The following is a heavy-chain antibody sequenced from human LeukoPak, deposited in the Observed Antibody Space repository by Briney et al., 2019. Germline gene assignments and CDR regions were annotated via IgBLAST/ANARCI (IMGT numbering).Heavy chain of an antibody. V-gene: IGHV3-15*01. CDR2: IKSKTDGGTT. Sequence: PGGSLRLSCAASGFTFSNAWMSWVRQAPGKGLEWVGRIKSKTDGGTTDYAAPVKGRFTISRDDSENTLYLKINSLEPKNTARYYGTTGYCTSTSCYGAIYWGQGTLVTVSS. J-gene: IGHJ4*02. CDR1: GFTFSNAW. CDR3: TTGYCTSTSCYGAIY. D-gene: IGHD2-2*01.